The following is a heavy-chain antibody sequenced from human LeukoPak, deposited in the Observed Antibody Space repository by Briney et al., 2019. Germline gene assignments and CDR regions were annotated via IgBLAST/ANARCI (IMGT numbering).Heavy chain of an antibody. Sequence: PGRSLRLSCAASGFTFSSYAMTWVRQAPGKGLEWVSTIRSNGDTTYNADSVKGRFTISRDNSKNTLYLELNSLRVEDTATFYCAKGTTYCGGDCYPGFCDYWGQGTLVTVSS. J-gene: IGHJ4*02. V-gene: IGHV3-23*01. CDR1: GFTFSSYA. D-gene: IGHD2-21*02. CDR2: IRSNGDTT. CDR3: AKGTTYCGGDCYPGFCDY.